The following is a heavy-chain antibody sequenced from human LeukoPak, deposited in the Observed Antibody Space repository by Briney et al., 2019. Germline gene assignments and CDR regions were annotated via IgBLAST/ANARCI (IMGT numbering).Heavy chain of an antibody. Sequence: PSETLSLTCAVYGVSFSGYYWSWLRQPPGKGLEWIGEINHSGSTNYDPSLKSRVTISVDTSKNQFSLELSSVTAADTAVYYCARGPDRAYYYDSSGPFDYWGQGTLVTVSS. CDR1: GVSFSGYY. CDR2: INHSGST. V-gene: IGHV4-34*01. J-gene: IGHJ4*02. D-gene: IGHD3-22*01. CDR3: ARGPDRAYYYDSSGPFDY.